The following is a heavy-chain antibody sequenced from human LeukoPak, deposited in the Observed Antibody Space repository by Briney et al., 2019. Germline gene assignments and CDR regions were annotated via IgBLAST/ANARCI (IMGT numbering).Heavy chain of an antibody. CDR2: ISYDGSNK. D-gene: IGHD6-13*01. CDR1: GFTFSSYA. Sequence: GRSLRLSCAASGFTFSSYAMHWVRQAPGKGLERVAVISYDGSNKYYADSVKGRFTISRDNSKNTLYLQMNSLRAEDTAVYYCARDPPYYSSSWYDAFDIWGQGTMVTVSS. V-gene: IGHV3-30-3*01. J-gene: IGHJ3*02. CDR3: ARDPPYYSSSWYDAFDI.